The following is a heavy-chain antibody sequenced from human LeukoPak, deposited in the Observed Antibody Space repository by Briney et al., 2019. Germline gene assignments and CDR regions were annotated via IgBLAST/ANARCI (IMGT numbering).Heavy chain of an antibody. J-gene: IGHJ4*02. Sequence: PSGTLSLTCAVSGGSISSSNWWSWVRQPPGKGLEWIGEIYHSGSTNYNPSLKSRVTISVDKSKNQFSLKLSSVTAADTAVYYCARVVGIAAAGHFGYWGQGTLVTVSS. CDR2: IYHSGST. V-gene: IGHV4-4*02. CDR3: ARVVGIAAAGHFGY. CDR1: GGSISSSNW. D-gene: IGHD6-13*01.